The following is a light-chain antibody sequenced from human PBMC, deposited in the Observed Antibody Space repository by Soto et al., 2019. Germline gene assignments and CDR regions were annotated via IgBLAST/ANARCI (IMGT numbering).Light chain of an antibody. CDR3: AAWDDSLRAVV. J-gene: IGLJ2*01. CDR1: RSNIGTYA. Sequence: QSVLTQSPSASATPGQRVTISCSGSRSNIGTYAVNWYQQLPGTAPTLLIFRNHQRPSGVPDRFSGSKSGTSASLAIRGPQSEDEADYYCAAWDDSLRAVVFGGGTKLTVL. CDR2: RNH. V-gene: IGLV1-44*01.